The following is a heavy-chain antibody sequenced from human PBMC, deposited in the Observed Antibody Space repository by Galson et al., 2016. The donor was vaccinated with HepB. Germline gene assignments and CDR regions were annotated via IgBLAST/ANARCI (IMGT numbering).Heavy chain of an antibody. D-gene: IGHD2-21*02. CDR1: GFAVNSDY. CDR3: ARGPTVTFYGGPTWFDL. V-gene: IGHV3-53*01. CDR2: IYSGGRT. Sequence: SLRLSCAVSGFAVNSDYMNWIRQAPGKGLEWISVIYSGGRTTYGDSVKGRFPISRDRSKNTLSLQMNSLRAEDTVVYYCARGPTVTFYGGPTWFDLWGQGTVVTVSS. J-gene: IGHJ5*02.